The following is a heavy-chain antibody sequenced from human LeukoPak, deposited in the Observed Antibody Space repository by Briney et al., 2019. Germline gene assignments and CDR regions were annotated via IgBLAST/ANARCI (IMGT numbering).Heavy chain of an antibody. CDR3: ARDRYGGNSPFDY. J-gene: IGHJ4*02. CDR2: IYYSGST. CDR1: GGSISSYY. Sequence: PSETLSVTCTVSGGSISSYYWSWIRQPPGKGLEGIGYIYYSGSTNYNPSLKSRVTISVNTSKNQFSLKPSAATSADTAVYYCARDRYGGNSPFDYWGQGTLVTVSS. V-gene: IGHV4-59*01. D-gene: IGHD4-23*01.